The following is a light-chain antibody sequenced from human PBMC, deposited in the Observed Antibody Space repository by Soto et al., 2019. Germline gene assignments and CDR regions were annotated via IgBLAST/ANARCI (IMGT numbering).Light chain of an antibody. CDR1: STDVGNYNY. CDR3: SSYAGSNNWV. Sequence: QSVLTQPPSASGSPGQSLTISCTGTSTDVGNYNYVSWYQQHPGKAPKLMISDVNKRPSRVPDRFSGSKSGNTASLTVSELQAEDGADYYCSSYAGSNNWVFGGGTKLTVL. J-gene: IGLJ2*01. CDR2: DVN. V-gene: IGLV2-8*01.